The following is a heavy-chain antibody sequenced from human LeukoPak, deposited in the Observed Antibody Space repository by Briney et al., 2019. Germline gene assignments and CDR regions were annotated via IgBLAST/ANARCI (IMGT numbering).Heavy chain of an antibody. V-gene: IGHV3-23*01. D-gene: IGHD1-20*01. CDR1: GFTFTNYA. Sequence: PGGSLRLSCAASGFTFTNYAMSWVRQAPGKGLEWVSAISGSGGTTYYADSVKGRFTISRDNSKNSLYLQMNSLRTEDTALYYCSKELPITETTGGDAFDIWGQGTLVTVSS. CDR2: ISGSGGTT. CDR3: SKELPITETTGGDAFDI. J-gene: IGHJ3*02.